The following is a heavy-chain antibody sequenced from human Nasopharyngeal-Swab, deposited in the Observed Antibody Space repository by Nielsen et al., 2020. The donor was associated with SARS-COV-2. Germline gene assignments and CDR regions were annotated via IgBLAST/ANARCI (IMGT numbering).Heavy chain of an antibody. V-gene: IGHV1-18*04. CDR2: ISAYSGKT. J-gene: IGHJ6*03. CDR1: NYTFIYYG. Sequence: ASVKVSCKASNYTFIYYGISWVRQAPGQGLEWMGWISAYSGKTDYAQKFQDRVTMTTDTSTSTAYMELRTLRSDATAVYYCATDGPLRAYYMDVWGKGTTVSVSS. CDR3: ATDGPLRAYYMDV.